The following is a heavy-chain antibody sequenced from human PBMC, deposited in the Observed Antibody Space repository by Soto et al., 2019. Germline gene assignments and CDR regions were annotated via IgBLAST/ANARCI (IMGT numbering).Heavy chain of an antibody. V-gene: IGHV1-18*01. CDR2: ISGLNGNT. Sequence: QVQLVQSGAEVKKPGASVRVSCKASGYTFSRYGISWVRQAPGQGLEWMGRISGLNGNTKESEKLQGRVTLTTDTAANTAHMELRGLRSDDTAVYYCARASAYSTPWSFDNWGQGTLVTVSS. J-gene: IGHJ4*02. D-gene: IGHD6-13*01. CDR1: GYTFSRYG. CDR3: ARASAYSTPWSFDN.